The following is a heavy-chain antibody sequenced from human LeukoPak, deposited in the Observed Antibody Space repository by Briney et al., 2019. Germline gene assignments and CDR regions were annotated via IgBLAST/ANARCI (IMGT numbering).Heavy chain of an antibody. J-gene: IGHJ5*02. CDR2: MNPNSGNT. CDR3: AREGNSGYQRYNWFDP. CDR1: GYTFTSYD. V-gene: IGHV1-8*03. D-gene: IGHD3-22*01. Sequence: GASVKVSCKASGYTFTSYDINWVRQATGQGLEWMGWMNPNSGNTGYAQKFQGRVTITRNTSISTAYMELSSLRSEDTAVYYCAREGNSGYQRYNWFDPWGQGTLVTVSS.